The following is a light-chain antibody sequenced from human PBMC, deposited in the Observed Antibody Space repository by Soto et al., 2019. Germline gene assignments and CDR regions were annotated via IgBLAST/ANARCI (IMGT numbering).Light chain of an antibody. J-gene: IGLJ3*02. CDR2: DVS. Sequence: QSVLTQPASVSGSPGQSITISCTGTSSDVGGYNYVSWYQQHPGKAPKLMIYDVSKRPSGVPDRFSGSKSGNTASLTISGLQAEDEADYYCCSYAGSPWVFGGGTKLTVL. V-gene: IGLV2-11*01. CDR3: CSYAGSPWV. CDR1: SSDVGGYNY.